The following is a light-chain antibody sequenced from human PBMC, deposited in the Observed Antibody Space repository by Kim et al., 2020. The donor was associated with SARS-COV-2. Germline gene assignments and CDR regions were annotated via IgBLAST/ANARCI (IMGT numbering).Light chain of an antibody. Sequence: AYVGDRVTITCRESQGIRNDLGLYQQKPGKAPKLLIYAASSLQSGVPSRFSGSGSGTDFTLTISSLQPEDFAIYYCLQDYNYPWTFGQGTKVDIK. J-gene: IGKJ1*01. CDR3: LQDYNYPWT. V-gene: IGKV1-6*01. CDR2: AAS. CDR1: QGIRND.